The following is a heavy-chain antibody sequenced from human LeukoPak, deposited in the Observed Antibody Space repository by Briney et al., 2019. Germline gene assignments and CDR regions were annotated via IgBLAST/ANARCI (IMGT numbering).Heavy chain of an antibody. V-gene: IGHV1-2*02. CDR2: INPNSGGT. D-gene: IGHD3-10*01. CDR3: ARDLPYGSGRAVEGAFDI. CDR1: GYTFTGYY. J-gene: IGHJ3*02. Sequence: ASVKVSCKASGYTFTGYYMHWVRQAPGQGLEWMGWINPNSGGTNYAQKFQGRVTMTRDTSISTAYMELSRLRSDDTAVYYCARDLPYGSGRAVEGAFDIWGQGTMVTVSS.